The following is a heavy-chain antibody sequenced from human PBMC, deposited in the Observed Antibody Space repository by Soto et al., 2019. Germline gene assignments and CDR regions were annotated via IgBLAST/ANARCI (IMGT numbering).Heavy chain of an antibody. J-gene: IGHJ5*02. Sequence: SETLSLTCTVSVGSISSYYWSWIRQPPGKGLEWIGYIYYSGSTNYNPSLKSRVTISVDTSKNQFSLKLSSVTAADTAVYYCAREKVAGTGWWFDPWGQGTLVTVAS. V-gene: IGHV4-59*01. CDR2: IYYSGST. CDR1: VGSISSYY. CDR3: AREKVAGTGWWFDP. D-gene: IGHD6-19*01.